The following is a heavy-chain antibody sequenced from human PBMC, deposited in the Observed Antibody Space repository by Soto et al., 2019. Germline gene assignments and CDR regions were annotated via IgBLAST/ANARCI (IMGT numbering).Heavy chain of an antibody. CDR2: IYYSGST. D-gene: IGHD3-3*01. CDR3: ARLTVSGDFWSKPRFDP. Sequence: SETLSLTCTVSGGSISGSSYYWGWIRQPPGKGLEWIGSIYYSGSTYYDPSLKSRVTISVDTSKNQFSLKLSSVAAADTAVYYCARLTVSGDFWSKPRFDPWGQGTVVNVSS. J-gene: IGHJ5*02. V-gene: IGHV4-39*01. CDR1: GGSISGSSYY.